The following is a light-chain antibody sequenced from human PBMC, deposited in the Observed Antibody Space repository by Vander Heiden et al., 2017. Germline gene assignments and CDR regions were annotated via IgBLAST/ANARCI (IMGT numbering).Light chain of an antibody. CDR1: QGIRTD. J-gene: IGKJ1*01. Sequence: DIQITQSPSSLSASVGDRVTITCRASQGIRTDLGWYQKKPGKAPKRLIDGASSLQSGVPARFSGSGSGTEFTLTISSLQTEDFATYFCLQYNREPTGTFGQGTKVEIK. V-gene: IGKV1-17*01. CDR3: LQYNREPTGT. CDR2: GAS.